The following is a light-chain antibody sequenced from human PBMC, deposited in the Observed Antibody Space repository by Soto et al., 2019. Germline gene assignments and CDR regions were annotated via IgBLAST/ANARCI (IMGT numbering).Light chain of an antibody. CDR1: SSDVGGYNL. CDR3: CSFEGRTPLVV. V-gene: IGLV2-23*01. CDR2: EAS. Sequence: QSALTQPASVSGSPGQSITISCTGTSSDVGGYNLVSWYQQHPGKAPKLMIYEASKRPAGVSDRFSGFKSGSTASLTISGLHADDEAEYYCCSFEGRTPLVVFGGGTKLTVL. J-gene: IGLJ2*01.